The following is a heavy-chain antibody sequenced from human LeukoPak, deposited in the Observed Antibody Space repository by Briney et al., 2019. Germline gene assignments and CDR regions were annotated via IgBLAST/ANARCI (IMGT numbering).Heavy chain of an antibody. CDR1: GVTFSTYG. CDR3: ARCTGGSCVFDY. CDR2: IWFDGSKR. J-gene: IGHJ4*02. Sequence: GGSLTLSCAASGVTFSTYGMHWVRQPPGKGLEWVALIWFDGSKRYYGDSLKGRFTASRDNSKNTLYLQVDSLRAEATAVYYCARCTGGSCVFDYWGQGTLVTVSS. D-gene: IGHD2-8*02. V-gene: IGHV3-33*01.